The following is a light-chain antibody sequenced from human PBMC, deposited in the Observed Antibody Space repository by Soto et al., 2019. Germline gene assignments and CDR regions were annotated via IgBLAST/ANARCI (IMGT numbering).Light chain of an antibody. V-gene: IGKV3-15*01. Sequence: EIVLTQSPATLSLSPGERVTLSCRASQSVSSSYLHWYQQKPGQAPRLLIYGASTRATGIPARFSGSGSGTEFTLTISSLQSEDFAVYYCQQYNNWPETFGQGTKVDIK. J-gene: IGKJ1*01. CDR2: GAS. CDR1: QSVSSSY. CDR3: QQYNNWPET.